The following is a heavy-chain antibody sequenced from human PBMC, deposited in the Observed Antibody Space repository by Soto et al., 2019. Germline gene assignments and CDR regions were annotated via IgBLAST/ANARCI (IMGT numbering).Heavy chain of an antibody. CDR2: ISGSGGST. J-gene: IGHJ4*02. Sequence: LRVTCAASGFTFSSYVMSWVRQAPGKGLEWVSAISGSGGSTYYADSVKGRFTISRDNSKNTLYLQMNSLRAEDTAVYYCAAPYPSQGYWGQGTLVTVSS. V-gene: IGHV3-23*01. D-gene: IGHD2-2*01. CDR3: AAPYPSQGY. CDR1: GFTFSSYV.